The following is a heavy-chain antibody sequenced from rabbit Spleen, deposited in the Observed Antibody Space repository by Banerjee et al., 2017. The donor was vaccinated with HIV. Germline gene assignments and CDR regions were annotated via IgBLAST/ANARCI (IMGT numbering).Heavy chain of an antibody. CDR1: GFSFSSGYY. J-gene: IGHJ4*01. V-gene: IGHV1S40*01. D-gene: IGHD6-1*01. CDR2: IGAGISYTGKA. Sequence: QSLEESGGDLVKPGASLTLTCTASGFSFSSGYYMCWVRQPPGKGPEWIACIGAGISYTGKAVYATFTNSRFTVSKTSSTTVTLHMTSLTVADTATYFCVRGPPYAGYACYGYVYLNLWGPGTLVTVS. CDR3: VRGPPYAGYACYGYVYLNL.